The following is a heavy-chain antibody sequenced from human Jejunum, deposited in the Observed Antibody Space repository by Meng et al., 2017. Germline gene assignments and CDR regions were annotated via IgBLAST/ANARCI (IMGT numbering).Heavy chain of an antibody. Sequence: GESLKISCTASGFTFGDYALSWFRQARGEGLEWVGFIRMKTDGGTAEYAASVKGRFSISRDDYKSIAYLQMNSLKTEDTAVYYCTSLVVVKGNALDMWGQGTMVTVSS. D-gene: IGHD1-1*01. V-gene: IGHV3-49*03. J-gene: IGHJ3*02. CDR1: GFTFGDYA. CDR2: IRMKTDGGTA. CDR3: TSLVVVKGNALDM.